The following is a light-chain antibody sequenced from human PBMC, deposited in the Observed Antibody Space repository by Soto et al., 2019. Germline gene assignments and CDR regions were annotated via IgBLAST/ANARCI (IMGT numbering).Light chain of an antibody. V-gene: IGLV2-14*01. CDR2: DVS. Sequence: QSVLTQPASVSGSPGLSITISCTGTSSDVGGYNFVSWYQQHPGKAPKLMIYDVSNRPSGVSNRFSGSKSGNTASLTISGLQAEDEADYYCSSYRPGSTLLFGGGTKLTVL. J-gene: IGLJ2*01. CDR1: SSDVGGYNF. CDR3: SSYRPGSTLL.